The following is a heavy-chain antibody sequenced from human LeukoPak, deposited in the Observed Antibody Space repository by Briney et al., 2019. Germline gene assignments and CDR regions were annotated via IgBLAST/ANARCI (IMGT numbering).Heavy chain of an antibody. CDR1: GTGFP. Sequence: ASVKVSCKASGTGFPMHWVRQAPGQRLEWMGWINVANGDTGYSREFLGRVTITRDTSASTVYMELSSLSSEDTAVYYCARDGVGSGWYDYWGQGTLVTVSS. V-gene: IGHV1-3*01. CDR3: ARDGVGSGWYDY. D-gene: IGHD6-19*01. J-gene: IGHJ4*02. CDR2: INVANGDT.